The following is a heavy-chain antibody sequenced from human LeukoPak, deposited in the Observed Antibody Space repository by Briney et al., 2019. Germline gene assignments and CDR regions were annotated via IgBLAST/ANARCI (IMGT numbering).Heavy chain of an antibody. D-gene: IGHD2-21*02. Sequence: ASVKVSCKASGYTFTGYYMHWVRQAPGQGLEWMGRINPNSGGTNYAQKFQGRVTMTRDTSISTAYMELSRLRSDVTVVYYFARGMERVLNCGGDCAIDYWGQGTLVTVSS. J-gene: IGHJ4*02. CDR2: INPNSGGT. CDR1: GYTFTGYY. CDR3: ARGMERVLNCGGDCAIDY. V-gene: IGHV1-2*05.